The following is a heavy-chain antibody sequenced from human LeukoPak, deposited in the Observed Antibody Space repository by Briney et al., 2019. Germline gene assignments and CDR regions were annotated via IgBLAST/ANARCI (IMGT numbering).Heavy chain of an antibody. Sequence: GGSLRLSCAASGFTFSDYYMSWVRQAPGKGLELVANIKQDRSEKYYVDSVKGRFTISRDNAKNSLYLQMNSLRAEDTAVYYCARLREIPVFGVVTKSTSYFDYWGQETLVTVSS. CDR3: ARLREIPVFGVVTKSTSYFDY. CDR1: GFTFSDYY. V-gene: IGHV3-7*01. D-gene: IGHD3-3*01. J-gene: IGHJ4*02. CDR2: IKQDRSEK.